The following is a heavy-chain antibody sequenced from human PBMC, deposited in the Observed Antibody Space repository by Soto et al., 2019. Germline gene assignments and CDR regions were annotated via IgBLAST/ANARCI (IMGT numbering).Heavy chain of an antibody. V-gene: IGHV3-23*01. D-gene: IGHD3-3*01. J-gene: IGHJ5*02. CDR1: GFTFSIYG. Sequence: EVQMLESGGGLVQRGGSLRLYCATSGFTFSIYGISWVRQAPGKGLEWISSVGGGDPYYADSVKGRFTLSRDNSKDTVYLEMNSLKDEDTALYYCVRDGVPGNGVWDWFNPWGQGTLVIVSS. CDR2: SVGGGDP. CDR3: VRDGVPGNGVWDWFNP.